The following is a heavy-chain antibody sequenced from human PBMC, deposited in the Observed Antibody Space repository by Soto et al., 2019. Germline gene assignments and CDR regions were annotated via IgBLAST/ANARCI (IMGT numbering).Heavy chain of an antibody. D-gene: IGHD6-13*01. CDR1: GGSISSSNW. V-gene: IGHV4-4*02. CDR2: IYHSGST. J-gene: IGHJ6*02. Sequence: LRETLSLTCAVSGGSISSSNWWSWVRQPPGKGLEWIGEIYHSGSTNYNPSLKSRVTISVDKSKNQFSLKLSSVTAADTAVYYCARDGRQLVTYYYGMDVWGQGTTVTVSS. CDR3: ARDGRQLVTYYYGMDV.